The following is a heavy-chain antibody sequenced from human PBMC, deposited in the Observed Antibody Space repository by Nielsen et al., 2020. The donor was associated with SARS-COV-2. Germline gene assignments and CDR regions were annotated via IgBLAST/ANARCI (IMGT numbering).Heavy chain of an antibody. CDR1: GYTFTSYA. D-gene: IGHD3-16*02. Sequence: ASVKVSCKASGYTFTSYAVNWVRQAPGQGLEWMGRINPNSGGTNYAQKFQGRVTMTRDTSISTAYMELSRLRSDDTAVYYCALYDYVWGSYRNDYWGQGTLVTVSS. CDR2: INPNSGGT. V-gene: IGHV1-2*06. J-gene: IGHJ4*02. CDR3: ALYDYVWGSYRNDY.